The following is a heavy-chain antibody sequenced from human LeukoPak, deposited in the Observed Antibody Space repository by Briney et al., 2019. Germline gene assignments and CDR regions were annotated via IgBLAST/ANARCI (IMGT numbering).Heavy chain of an antibody. CDR3: ARFAYRGYLDY. V-gene: IGHV3-11*01. Sequence: GGSLRLSCAASGLTFSDYYMSWIRQAPGKGLEWVSYISSSGSMISDADSVKGRFTISRDNAKKSLYLQMNSLRAEDTAVYYCARFAYRGYLDYWGQGTLVTVSS. J-gene: IGHJ4*02. D-gene: IGHD3-22*01. CDR1: GLTFSDYY. CDR2: ISSSGSMI.